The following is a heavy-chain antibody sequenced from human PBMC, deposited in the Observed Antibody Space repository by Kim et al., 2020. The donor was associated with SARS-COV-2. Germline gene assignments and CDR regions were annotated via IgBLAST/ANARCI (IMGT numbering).Heavy chain of an antibody. J-gene: IGHJ1*01. CDR2: IYYSGST. CDR3: ARHRGLSIAAAVL. Sequence: SETLSLTCTVSGGSISSSSYYWGWIRQPPGKGLEWIGSIYYSGSTYYNPSLKSRVTISVDTSKNQFSLKLSSVTAADTAVNYCARHRGLSIAAAVLWSQG. V-gene: IGHV4-39*01. D-gene: IGHD6-13*01. CDR1: GGSISSSSYY.